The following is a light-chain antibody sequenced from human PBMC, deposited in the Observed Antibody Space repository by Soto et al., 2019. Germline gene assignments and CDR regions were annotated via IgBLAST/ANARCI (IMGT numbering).Light chain of an antibody. V-gene: IGKV3-20*01. Sequence: EIVLTQSPGTLSLSPGERVTLSFRASQSVSNNYLAWYQQKPGQAPRLLIYGASNRATGIPDRFSGSGSGTDFTLTISRLEPEDFAVYYRQQYPSWLWTFGQGTKVDIK. CDR1: QSVSNNY. J-gene: IGKJ1*01. CDR3: QQYPSWLWT. CDR2: GAS.